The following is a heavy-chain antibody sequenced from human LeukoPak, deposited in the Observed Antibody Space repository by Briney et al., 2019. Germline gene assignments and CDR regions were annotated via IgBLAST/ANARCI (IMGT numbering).Heavy chain of an antibody. CDR1: GFTFSSYW. V-gene: IGHV3-74*01. D-gene: IGHD2-2*01. J-gene: IGHJ4*02. CDR3: AARGYCSGTSCLLEY. Sequence: PGGSLRLSCAASGFTFSSYWVHWVRQAPGKGLVWVSRINSDGSSTNYADPVKGRFTISRDNAKNTLYVQMNSLRAEDTAVYYCAARGYCSGTSCLLEYWGQGTLVTVSS. CDR2: INSDGSST.